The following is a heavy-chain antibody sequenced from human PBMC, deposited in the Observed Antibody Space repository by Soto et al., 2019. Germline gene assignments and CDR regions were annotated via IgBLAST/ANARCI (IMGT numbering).Heavy chain of an antibody. Sequence: TGGSLRLSCAASGFTFSSYSMNWVRQAPGKGLEWVSSISSSSYIYYADSVKGRFTISRDNAKNSLYLQMNSLRAEDTAVYYCARAKWSKYNDYWGQGTLVTVSS. V-gene: IGHV3-21*01. CDR1: GFTFSSYS. D-gene: IGHD1-20*01. CDR2: ISSSSYI. CDR3: ARAKWSKYNDY. J-gene: IGHJ4*02.